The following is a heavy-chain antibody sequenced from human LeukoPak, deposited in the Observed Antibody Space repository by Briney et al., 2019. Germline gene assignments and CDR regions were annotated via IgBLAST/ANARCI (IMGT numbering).Heavy chain of an antibody. J-gene: IGHJ4*02. CDR1: GFTFTDYP. CDR3: ARKLSGYAPFDC. Sequence: GGSLRLSCAASGFTFTDYPMIWVRQAPGRGLTWVSGISGSGGSTYYADSVKGRFTISRDNPRSTLYLQMSSLRAEDTAVYYCARKLSGYAPFDCWGQGTLVTVSS. V-gene: IGHV3-23*01. D-gene: IGHD5-12*01. CDR2: ISGSGGST.